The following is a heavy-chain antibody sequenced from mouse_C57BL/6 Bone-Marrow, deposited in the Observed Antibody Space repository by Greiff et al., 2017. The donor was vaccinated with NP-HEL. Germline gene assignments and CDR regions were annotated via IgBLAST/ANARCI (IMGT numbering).Heavy chain of an antibody. D-gene: IGHD1-1*01. CDR1: GYTFTSYW. V-gene: IGHV1-53*01. CDR2: INPSNGGT. J-gene: IGHJ1*03. Sequence: QVQLKQSGTELVKPGASVKLSCKASGYTFTSYWMHWVKQRPGQGLEWIGNINPSNGGTNYNEKFKSKATLTVDKSSSTAYMQLSSLTSEDSAVYYCARGLLRRTAYWYFDVWGTGTTVTVSS. CDR3: ARGLLRRTAYWYFDV.